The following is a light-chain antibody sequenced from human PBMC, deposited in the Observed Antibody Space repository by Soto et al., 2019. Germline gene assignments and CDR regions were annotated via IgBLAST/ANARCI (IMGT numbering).Light chain of an antibody. CDR2: GNT. V-gene: IGLV1-40*01. CDR1: SXNIGAGSD. CDR3: QTYDSSLSGLYV. J-gene: IGLJ1*01. Sequence: QSVLTQPPSISGAPGQRVTISCTGSSXNIGAGSDVHWYHQLPGTAPKLLIYGNTNRPSGVPDRFSGSKSGTSASLAIAGLQTEDEGDYYCQTYDSSLSGLYVFGTGTRSPS.